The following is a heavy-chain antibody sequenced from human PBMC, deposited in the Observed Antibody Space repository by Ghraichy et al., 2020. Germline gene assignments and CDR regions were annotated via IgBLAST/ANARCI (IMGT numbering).Heavy chain of an antibody. Sequence: ASVKVSCKASGYTFNSYGIAWVRQAPGHGLEWMGWISTYNGDKNYAQKFQDRVSMTTDASTRTVYMELRSLRSDDTAVYYCARQLDFYYDMDVWGQGTTVTVSS. CDR1: GYTFNSYG. V-gene: IGHV1-18*01. D-gene: IGHD6-19*01. CDR2: ISTYNGDK. CDR3: ARQLDFYYDMDV. J-gene: IGHJ6*02.